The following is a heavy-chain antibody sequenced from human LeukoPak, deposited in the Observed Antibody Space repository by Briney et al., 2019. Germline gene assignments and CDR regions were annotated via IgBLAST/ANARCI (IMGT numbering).Heavy chain of an antibody. Sequence: GGSLRLSCAVSGITLSNYGMSWVRQAPGKGLEWVALIWYDGTNKYYADSVKGRFTISRDNSKNTLYLQMNSLRAEDTAVYYCARAPRHADDYYYFMDVWGEGTTVTVSS. CDR1: GITLSNYG. V-gene: IGHV3-33*08. CDR3: ARAPRHADDYYYFMDV. J-gene: IGHJ6*03. CDR2: IWYDGTNK.